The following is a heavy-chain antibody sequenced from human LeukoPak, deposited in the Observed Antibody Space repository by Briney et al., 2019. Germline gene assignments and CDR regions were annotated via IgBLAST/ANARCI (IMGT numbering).Heavy chain of an antibody. CDR1: GFTFSSYS. Sequence: PGGSLRLSCAASGFTFSSYSVNWVRQAPGKGLEWVSYISGSSDTIYYTDSVKGRFTVSRDNAKSSLYLQMNSLRAEDTAVYYCARTALPGDNNWFDPWGQGTLVTVSS. J-gene: IGHJ5*02. CDR2: ISGSSDTI. D-gene: IGHD2-21*02. V-gene: IGHV3-48*01. CDR3: ARTALPGDNNWFDP.